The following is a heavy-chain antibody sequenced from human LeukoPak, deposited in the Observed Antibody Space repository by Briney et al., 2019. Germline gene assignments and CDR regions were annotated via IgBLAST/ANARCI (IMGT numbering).Heavy chain of an antibody. D-gene: IGHD3-22*01. J-gene: IGHJ5*02. CDR1: GFTFSSYG. CDR2: IQYDGSNK. V-gene: IGHV3-30*02. CDR3: AKDDSSGFNWFDP. Sequence: PGGSLRLSCAASGFTFSSYGMHWVRQAPGKGLEWVAFIQYDGSNKYYADSVKGRFTISRDNSKNTLYLQMNSLRAEDTAVYYCAKDDSSGFNWFDPWGQGTLVTVSS.